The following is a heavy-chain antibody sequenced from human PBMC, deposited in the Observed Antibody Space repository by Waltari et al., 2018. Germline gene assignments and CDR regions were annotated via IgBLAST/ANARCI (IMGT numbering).Heavy chain of an antibody. CDR1: GGSFSGYY. D-gene: IGHD3-3*01. Sequence: QVQLQQWGAGLLKPSETLSLTCAVYGGSFSGYYWSWIRQPPGKGLEWIGEINHSGSINYNPSLKSRVTISVDTSKNQFSLKLSSVTAADTAVYYCARDHVLRFLGVSWGWFDPWGQGTLVTVSS. J-gene: IGHJ5*02. V-gene: IGHV4-34*01. CDR2: INHSGSI. CDR3: ARDHVLRFLGVSWGWFDP.